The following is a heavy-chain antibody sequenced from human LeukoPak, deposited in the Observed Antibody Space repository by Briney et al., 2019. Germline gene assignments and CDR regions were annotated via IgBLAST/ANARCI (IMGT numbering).Heavy chain of an antibody. D-gene: IGHD3-22*01. CDR3: ARDLDSSGFFDY. Sequence: SETLSLTCTVSGGSISSGSYYWSWIRQPAGKGLEWIGRIYTSGSTNYNPSLKSRVTISVDTSKNQFSLKLSSVTAADTAVYYCARDLDSSGFFDYWGQGTLVTVSS. CDR1: GGSISSGSYY. CDR2: IYTSGST. J-gene: IGHJ4*02. V-gene: IGHV4-61*02.